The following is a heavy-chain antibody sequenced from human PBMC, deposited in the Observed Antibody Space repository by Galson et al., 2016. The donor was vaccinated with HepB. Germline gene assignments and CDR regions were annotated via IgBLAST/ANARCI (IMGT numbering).Heavy chain of an antibody. J-gene: IGHJ6*03. CDR2: ISGSGGIT. CDR1: GFTFSNYA. Sequence: SLRLSCAASGFTFSNYAMNWVRQAPGKGLEWVSGISGSGGITYYADSVKGRFTISRENAKNSLFLHMDSLRAEDTAVYYCARINDYASGSRKNYFYYYMDVWGQGTLVTVSS. V-gene: IGHV3-23*01. CDR3: ARINDYASGSRKNYFYYYMDV. D-gene: IGHD3-10*01.